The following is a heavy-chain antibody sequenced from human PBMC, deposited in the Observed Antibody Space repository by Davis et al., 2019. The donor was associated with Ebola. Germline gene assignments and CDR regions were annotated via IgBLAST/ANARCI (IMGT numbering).Heavy chain of an antibody. CDR3: AKFNSVWLVGRFDY. V-gene: IGHV3-7*03. Sequence: GESLKISCAASGFSYGDYWMNWVRQAPGKGLEWVANINQDGRETYYVDSVKGRFTISRDNSKNTLYLQMNSLRAEDTAVYYCAKFNSVWLVGRFDYWGQGTLVTVSS. D-gene: IGHD6-19*01. J-gene: IGHJ4*02. CDR1: GFSYGDYW. CDR2: INQDGRET.